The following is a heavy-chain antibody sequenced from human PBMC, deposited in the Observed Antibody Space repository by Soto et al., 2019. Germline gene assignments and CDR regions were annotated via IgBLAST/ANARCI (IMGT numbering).Heavy chain of an antibody. CDR2: IYYSGST. CDR3: ARVFGYWSGYETVSNWFDP. V-gene: IGHV4-59*01. Sequence: SETLSLTCTVSGGSISSYYWSWIRQPPGKGLEWIGYIYYSGSTNYNPSLKSRVTISVDTSKNQFSLKLSSVTAADTAVYYCARVFGYWSGYETVSNWFDPWGQGTLVTVSS. J-gene: IGHJ5*02. CDR1: GGSISSYY. D-gene: IGHD5-12*01.